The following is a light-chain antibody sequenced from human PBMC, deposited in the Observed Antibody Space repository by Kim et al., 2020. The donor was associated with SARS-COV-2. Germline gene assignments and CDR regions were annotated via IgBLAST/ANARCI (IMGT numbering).Light chain of an antibody. J-gene: IGLJ3*02. Sequence: GQRVTISCFGSFSTIGRNYVCWYQQLPGTAPKRLIYMNNRRTSLVPDRFSGSSSGTSASLAISGLQSDDEADYHCAAWDDRLSGWVFGGGTQVTVL. V-gene: IGLV1-47*01. CDR3: AAWDDRLSGWV. CDR2: MNN. CDR1: FSTIGRNY.